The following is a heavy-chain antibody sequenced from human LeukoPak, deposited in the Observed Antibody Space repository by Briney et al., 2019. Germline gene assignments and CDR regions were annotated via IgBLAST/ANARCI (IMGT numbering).Heavy chain of an antibody. J-gene: IGHJ4*02. Sequence: SVKVSCKASGGTFSSYAISWVRQAPGQGLEWMGGIIPIFGTANYAQKLQGRVTMTTDTSTSTAYMELRSLRSDDTAVYYCARKDDILTGYFDYWGQGTLVTVSS. CDR1: GGTFSSYA. CDR3: ARKDDILTGYFDY. V-gene: IGHV1-69*05. CDR2: IIPIFGTA. D-gene: IGHD3-9*01.